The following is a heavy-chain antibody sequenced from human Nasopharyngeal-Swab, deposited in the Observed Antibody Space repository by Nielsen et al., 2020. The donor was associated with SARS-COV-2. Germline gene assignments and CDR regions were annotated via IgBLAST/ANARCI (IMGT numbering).Heavy chain of an antibody. CDR3: ARFSNKGNRYWFFDL. Sequence: GSLRLSCAASGFNFNYYSMNWVRQAPGKGLEWVSYITSSSGIIYYGDFVKGRFTISRENAKKLLYLQMNSLRAEETAVYYCARFSNKGNRYWFFDLWGRGTLVTVSS. V-gene: IGHV3-48*04. CDR2: ITSSSGII. CDR1: GFNFNYYS. D-gene: IGHD1-14*01. J-gene: IGHJ2*01.